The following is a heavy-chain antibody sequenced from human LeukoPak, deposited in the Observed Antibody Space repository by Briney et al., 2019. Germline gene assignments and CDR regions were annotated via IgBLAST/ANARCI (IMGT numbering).Heavy chain of an antibody. CDR2: MNPNSGNT. D-gene: IGHD3-22*01. Sequence: ASVKVSCKTSGYTFTNYGISWVRQAPGQGLEWMGWMNPNSGNTGYAQKFQGRVTITRNTSISTAYMELSSLRSEDTAVYYCARWYYYDTNGAFDIWGQGTMVTVSS. J-gene: IGHJ3*02. V-gene: IGHV1-8*03. CDR3: ARWYYYDTNGAFDI. CDR1: GYTFTNYG.